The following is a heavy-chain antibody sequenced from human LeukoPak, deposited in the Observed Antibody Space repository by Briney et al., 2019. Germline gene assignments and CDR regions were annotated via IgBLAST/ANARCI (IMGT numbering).Heavy chain of an antibody. CDR3: AKDFSYYVSSGSGPDY. D-gene: IGHD3-22*01. V-gene: IGHV3-33*06. CDR2: IWYDGSNK. Sequence: PGGSLRLSCAASGFTFSSYGMHWVRQAPGKGLEWVAVIWYDGSNKYYADSVKGRFTIFRDNSKNTLYLQMNSLRAEDTAGYYCAKDFSYYVSSGSGPDYWGQGTLVTVSS. CDR1: GFTFSSYG. J-gene: IGHJ4*02.